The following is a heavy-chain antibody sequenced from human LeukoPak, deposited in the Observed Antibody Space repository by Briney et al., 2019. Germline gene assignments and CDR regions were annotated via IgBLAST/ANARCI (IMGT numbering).Heavy chain of an antibody. CDR3: AGSGYDFDY. CDR2: INHSGST. J-gene: IGHJ4*02. V-gene: IGHV4-34*01. Sequence: EWIGEINHSGSTNYNPSLKSRVTISVDTSKNQFSLKLSSVTAADTAVYYCAGSGYDFDYWGQGTLVTVSS. D-gene: IGHD5-12*01.